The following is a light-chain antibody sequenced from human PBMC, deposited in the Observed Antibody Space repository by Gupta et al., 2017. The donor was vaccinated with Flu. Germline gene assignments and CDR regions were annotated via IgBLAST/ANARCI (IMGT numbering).Light chain of an antibody. V-gene: IGLV2-14*01. J-gene: IGLJ3*02. CDR1: SSDVGGYNY. CDR3: SSYTSISTWV. CDR2: EVS. Sequence: QSALTQPASVSGSPGQSITISCTGTSSDVGGYNYVSWYQQHPGKAPKRIIYEVSNRPSGVSSRFSGSKSGNTASLTISGLQAEDEADYYCSSYTSISTWVFGGGIKLTVL.